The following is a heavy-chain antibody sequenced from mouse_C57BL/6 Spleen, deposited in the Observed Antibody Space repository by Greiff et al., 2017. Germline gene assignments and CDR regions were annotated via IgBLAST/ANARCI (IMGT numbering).Heavy chain of an antibody. V-gene: IGHV1-54*01. CDR3: ARDDDGYWYFDV. D-gene: IGHD2-3*01. CDR1: GYAFTNYL. Sequence: QVQLQQSGAELVRPGTSVKVSCKASGYAFTNYLIEWVKQRPGQGLEWIGVINPGSGGPNYTEKFKGKATLTADKSSSTAYMQLSSLTSEDSAVYFCARDDDGYWYFDVWGTGTTVTVSS. J-gene: IGHJ1*03. CDR2: INPGSGGP.